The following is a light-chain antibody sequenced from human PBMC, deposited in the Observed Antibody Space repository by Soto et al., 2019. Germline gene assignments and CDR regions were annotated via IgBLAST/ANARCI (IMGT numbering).Light chain of an antibody. CDR2: AAS. V-gene: IGKV1-9*01. CDR1: QGISSY. CDR3: QHLNGYPQT. Sequence: IQLTQSPSSLSASVGDRVTITCRASQGISSYLVWYQQKPGKAPKLLIYAASTLQSGVPSRFIGSGSGTDFTLTISSLQPEDFATYYCQHLNGYPQTFGGGTKVEIK. J-gene: IGKJ4*01.